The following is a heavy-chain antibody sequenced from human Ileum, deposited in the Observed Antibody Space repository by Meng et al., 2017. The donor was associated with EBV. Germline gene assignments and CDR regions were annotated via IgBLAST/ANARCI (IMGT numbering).Heavy chain of an antibody. CDR1: EYIFTGYF. D-gene: IGHD6-19*01. CDR2: VKVNDEGL. Sequence: EQLVLFGAEVKKPVASVKVSSKSSEYIFTGYFIHWVRQSPGQGPEWMGVVKVNDEGLSYAQKFQGRVTMTRDTSTSTVYMDLSSLTSEDTAVYYCAREPPGTGWYDYWGQGTLVTVSS. CDR3: AREPPGTGWYDY. J-gene: IGHJ4*02. V-gene: IGHV1-46*01.